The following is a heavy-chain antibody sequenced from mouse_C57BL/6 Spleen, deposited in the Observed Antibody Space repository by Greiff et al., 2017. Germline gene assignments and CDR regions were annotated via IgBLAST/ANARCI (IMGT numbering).Heavy chain of an antibody. J-gene: IGHJ1*03. V-gene: IGHV1-15*01. CDR1: GYTFTDYE. Sequence: QVQLQQSGAELVRPGASVTLSCKASGYTFTDYEMHWVKQTPVHGLEWIGAIDPATGGTAYNQKFEGKAILTADKSSSTAYMELRSLTSEDSAVYDCTRSHCYGSGDGYWYVDVWGTGTTVTVSS. CDR2: IDPATGGT. D-gene: IGHD1-1*01. CDR3: TRSHCYGSGDGYWYVDV.